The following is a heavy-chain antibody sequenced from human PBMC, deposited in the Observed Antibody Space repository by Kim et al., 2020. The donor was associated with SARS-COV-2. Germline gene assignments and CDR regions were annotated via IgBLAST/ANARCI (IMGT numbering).Heavy chain of an antibody. CDR2: IYTSGST. Sequence: SETLSLTCTVSGGSISSGSYYWSWIRQPAGKGLEWIGRIYTSGSTNYNPSLKSRVTISVDTSKNQFSLKLSSVTAADTAVYYCARESYGDYRYYYYYYGMDVWGQGTTVTVSS. J-gene: IGHJ6*02. D-gene: IGHD4-17*01. CDR1: GGSISSGSYY. CDR3: ARESYGDYRYYYYYYGMDV. V-gene: IGHV4-61*02.